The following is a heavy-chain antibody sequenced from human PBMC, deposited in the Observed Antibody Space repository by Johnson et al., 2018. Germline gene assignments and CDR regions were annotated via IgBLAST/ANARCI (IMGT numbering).Heavy chain of an antibody. J-gene: IGHJ6*03. D-gene: IGHD2-15*01. CDR1: GYTFTSYD. Sequence: QVQLVQSGAEVKKPGASVKVSCKASGYTFTSYDINWVRQATGQGLEWMGWMNPNSGNTGYAQKFQGRVTMTRNTPIRTAYMELSSLRAEDTVGYYCAKDGVYCSGGSCYDEDDYYYYYYMDVWGKGTTVTVSS. CDR3: AKDGVYCSGGSCYDEDDYYYYYYMDV. V-gene: IGHV1-8*01. CDR2: MNPNSGNT.